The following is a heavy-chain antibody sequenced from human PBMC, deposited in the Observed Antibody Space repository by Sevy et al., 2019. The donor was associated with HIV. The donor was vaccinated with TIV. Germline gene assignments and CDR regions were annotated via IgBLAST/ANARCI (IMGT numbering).Heavy chain of an antibody. J-gene: IGHJ6*02. CDR3: ARGGPDDILTHYGMDV. CDR1: GGSFSFYG. Sequence: ASVKVSCKAFGGSFSFYGISWVRQAPGQGLEWMAGIIPILGTTKYARKFQGRVTITADESTSTVYMELTSLRSEDTAVYYCARGGPDDILTHYGMDVWGQGTTVTVSS. V-gene: IGHV1-69*13. CDR2: IIPILGTT. D-gene: IGHD3-9*01.